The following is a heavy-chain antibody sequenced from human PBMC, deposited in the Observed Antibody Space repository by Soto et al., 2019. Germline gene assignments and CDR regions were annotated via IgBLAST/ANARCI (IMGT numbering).Heavy chain of an antibody. Sequence: GSLRLSCAASGLTFSSYGMHWVRQAPGKGLEWVAVISYDGSNKYYADSVKGRFTISRDNSKNTLYLQMNSLRAEDMAVYYCATGDSSGPIQEIGAFDIWGQGTMVTVSS. D-gene: IGHD3-22*01. CDR1: GLTFSSYG. CDR2: ISYDGSNK. J-gene: IGHJ3*02. CDR3: ATGDSSGPIQEIGAFDI. V-gene: IGHV3-30*03.